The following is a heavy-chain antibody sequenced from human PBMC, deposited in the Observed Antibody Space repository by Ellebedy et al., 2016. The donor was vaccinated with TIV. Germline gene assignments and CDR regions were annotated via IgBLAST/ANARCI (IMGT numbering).Heavy chain of an antibody. CDR2: INAGNGDT. CDR3: ATVFDGYRGLDY. J-gene: IGHJ4*02. D-gene: IGHD5-24*01. CDR1: GYTFTSYA. V-gene: IGHV1-3*01. Sequence: AASVKVSCKASGYTFTSYAIHWVRQAPGQRLEWMGWINAGNGDTKYSQKFQGRVTMTEDTSTDTAYMDLSSLRSEDTAVYYCATVFDGYRGLDYWGQGTLVTVSS.